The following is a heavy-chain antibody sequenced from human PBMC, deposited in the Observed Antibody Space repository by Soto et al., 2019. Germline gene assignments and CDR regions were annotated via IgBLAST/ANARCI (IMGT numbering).Heavy chain of an antibody. CDR1: GFTFAIHG. CDR2: ISAYNGNT. V-gene: IGHV1-18*01. Sequence: GASVKVSCKASGFTFAIHGISWVRQAPGQGLEWMGWISAYNGNTNYAQKLQGRVTMTTDTSTSTAYMELRSLRSGDTAVYYCARDLVMVAAGPFEYWGQGTLVTVSS. CDR3: ARDLVMVAAGPFEY. D-gene: IGHD2-15*01. J-gene: IGHJ4*02.